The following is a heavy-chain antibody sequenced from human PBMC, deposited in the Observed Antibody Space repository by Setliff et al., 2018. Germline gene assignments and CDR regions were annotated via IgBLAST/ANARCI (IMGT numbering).Heavy chain of an antibody. D-gene: IGHD3-10*02. V-gene: IGHV3-7*01. CDR1: GFSFRNCW. J-gene: IGHJ4*02. CDR2: INPGGSEK. Sequence: ESLKISCVCTGFSFRNCWASWVRQAPGKGPEWVASINPGGSEKYYVDSVRGRFTISRDNARNSLSLQMNSLRSDDTAVYYCLGAGTCSYWGQGTRVTVSS. CDR3: LGAGTCSY.